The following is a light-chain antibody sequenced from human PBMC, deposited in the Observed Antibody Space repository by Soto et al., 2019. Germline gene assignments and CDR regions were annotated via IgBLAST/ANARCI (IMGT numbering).Light chain of an antibody. V-gene: IGKV3-20*01. CDR3: QQYNNWPPWT. CDR2: GAS. CDR1: QSFSSTY. Sequence: EVVLTQSPGPLSLSPGERATLSCRASQSFSSTYLAWYQQKPGQAPRLLIYGASIRATGIPDRFSGSGSGTDFALTISSLQSEDFAVYYCQQYNNWPPWTFGQGTKVDIK. J-gene: IGKJ1*01.